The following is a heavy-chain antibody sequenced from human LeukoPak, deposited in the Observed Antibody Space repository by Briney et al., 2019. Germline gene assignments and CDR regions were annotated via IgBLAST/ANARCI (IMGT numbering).Heavy chain of an antibody. Sequence: GGSLRLSCAGSGFTFSSYWMHWVRQAPGKGLEWVAVISYDGSYNYYADSVKGRFTISRDNSKNTLYLQMNSLRAEDTAVYYCAKDLRQSYVGTFDIWGQGTMVTVSS. CDR3: AKDLRQSYVGTFDI. D-gene: IGHD1-26*01. CDR1: GFTFSSYW. CDR2: ISYDGSYN. J-gene: IGHJ3*02. V-gene: IGHV3-30*18.